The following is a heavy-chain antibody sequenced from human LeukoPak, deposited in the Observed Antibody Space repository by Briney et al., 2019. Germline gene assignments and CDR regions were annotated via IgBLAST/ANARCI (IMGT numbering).Heavy chain of an antibody. V-gene: IGHV3-21*01. CDR2: ISSSSSYI. J-gene: IGHJ6*02. CDR1: GFTFSSYS. D-gene: IGHD6-13*01. Sequence: GGSLRLSCAASGFTFSSYSMNWVRQAPGKGLEWVSSISSSSSYIYYADSVKGRFTISRDNAKNSLYLQMNSLRAEDTAVCYCARGSAAGTFNYYYGMDVWGQGTTVTVSS. CDR3: ARGSAAGTFNYYYGMDV.